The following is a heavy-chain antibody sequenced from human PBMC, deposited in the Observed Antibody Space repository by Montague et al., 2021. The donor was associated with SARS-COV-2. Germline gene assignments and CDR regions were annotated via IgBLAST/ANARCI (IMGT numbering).Heavy chain of an antibody. J-gene: IGHJ6*03. CDR3: ARLGDGVVPSPILGVGPYYSYYDMDG. CDR2: IHHGGST. CDR1: GGSFSTYS. D-gene: IGHD3-10*01. V-gene: IGHV4-34*01. Sequence: SETLSLTCAVHGGSFSTYSWNWIRQPPGKGLEWIGEIHHGGSTNYNPSLKSRVTISADTSKNQFSLKLTSVAAADTAVYYCARLGDGVVPSPILGVGPYYSYYDMDGWGKGTTVTVSS.